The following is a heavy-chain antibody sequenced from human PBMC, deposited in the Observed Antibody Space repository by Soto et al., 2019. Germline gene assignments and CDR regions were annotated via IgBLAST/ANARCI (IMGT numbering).Heavy chain of an antibody. V-gene: IGHV4-31*03. CDR3: ASHDGTGYYGMDV. J-gene: IGHJ6*02. CDR1: GGSISIGGYY. D-gene: IGHD3-10*01. Sequence: SETLSLTCTVSGGSISIGGYYWSWVRQPPGKGLEWIGYIYYSGSTYYHPSLKSRVTISVDKSKNQFSLKLSSVTAADTAVYYCASHDGTGYYGMDVWGQGTTVTVSS. CDR2: IYYSGST.